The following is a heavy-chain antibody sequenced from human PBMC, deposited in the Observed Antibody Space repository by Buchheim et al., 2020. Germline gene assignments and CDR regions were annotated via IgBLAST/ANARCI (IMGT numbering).Heavy chain of an antibody. CDR1: GYTFTGYY. CDR2: INPNSGGP. J-gene: IGHJ6*02. Sequence: QVQLVQSGAEVKKPGASVKVSCKASGYTFTGYYMHWVRQAPGQGLEWMGWINPNSGGPNYAQKFQGWVTMTRDTSISTAYMELSRLRSDDTAVYYCARVDSSGSSRNYGMDVWGQGTT. V-gene: IGHV1-2*04. CDR3: ARVDSSGSSRNYGMDV. D-gene: IGHD3-22*01.